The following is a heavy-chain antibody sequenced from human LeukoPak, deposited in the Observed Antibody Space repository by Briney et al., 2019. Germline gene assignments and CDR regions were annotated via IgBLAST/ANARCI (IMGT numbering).Heavy chain of an antibody. CDR1: GYTFNTYG. J-gene: IGHJ5*02. CDR2: ISGYNGKT. V-gene: IGHV1-18*01. CDR3: GRGIQSFDP. Sequence: ASVKVSCKASGYTFNTYGITWVRQAPGQGLEWMGWISGYNGKTKYAQKLQDRVTMTTDTSTTTAYMELRSLTSDDTAVYYCGRGIQSFDPWGQGTLVTVSS.